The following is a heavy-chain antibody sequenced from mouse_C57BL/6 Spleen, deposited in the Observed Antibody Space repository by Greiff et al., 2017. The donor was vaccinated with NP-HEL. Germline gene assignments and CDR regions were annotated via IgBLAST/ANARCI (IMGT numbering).Heavy chain of an antibody. CDR2: IHPNSGST. CDR1: GYTFTSYW. CDR3: ARHYDGSNGYFDY. J-gene: IGHJ2*01. Sequence: LQQPGAELVKPGASVKLSCKASGYTFTSYWLHWVKQRPGQGLEWIGMIHPNSGSTTYNEKFKSKATLTVDKSSSTAYMQLSSLTSEDSAVYYCARHYDGSNGYFDYWGKGTTLTVAS. D-gene: IGHD1-1*01. V-gene: IGHV1-64*01.